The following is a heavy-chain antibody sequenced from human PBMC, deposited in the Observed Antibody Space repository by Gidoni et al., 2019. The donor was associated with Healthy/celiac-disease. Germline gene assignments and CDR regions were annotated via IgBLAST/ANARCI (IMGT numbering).Heavy chain of an antibody. CDR2: IGTAGDT. CDR1: GFTFSSYD. V-gene: IGHV3-13*04. J-gene: IGHJ4*02. Sequence: EVQLVESGGGLVQPGGSLSLSCEASGFTFSSYDMHWVRQATGKGLEWVSAIGTAGDTYYPGSVKGRFTSSRENAKNTLYLQMNSLRAGDTAVYYCARVEGSGSFDYWGQGTLVTVSS. CDR3: ARVEGSGSFDY. D-gene: IGHD3-10*01.